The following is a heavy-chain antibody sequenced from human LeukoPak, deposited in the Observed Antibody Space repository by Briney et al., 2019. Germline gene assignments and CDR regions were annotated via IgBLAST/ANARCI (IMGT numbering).Heavy chain of an antibody. CDR3: ARGGAGSAYYGWDFFRFDY. CDR1: EDSFTGYY. D-gene: IGHD4-17*01. J-gene: IGHJ4*02. Sequence: GASVKVSCEASEDSFTGYYIHWVRQAPGQGPEWMGWINPHNGGAKYADRLQGRVTMTRDTSIGTAYMELSRLRSDDTAVYYCARGGAGSAYYGWDFFRFDYWGQGTLVTVSS. V-gene: IGHV1-2*02. CDR2: INPHNGGA.